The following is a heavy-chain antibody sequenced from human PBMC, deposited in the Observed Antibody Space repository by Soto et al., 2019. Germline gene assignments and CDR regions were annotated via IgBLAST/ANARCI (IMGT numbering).Heavy chain of an antibody. CDR3: ARLGRYYDSSGYDYYYYGMDV. V-gene: IGHV4-39*01. CDR1: GGSISSSSYY. Sequence: SETLSHTCTVSGGSISSSSYYCGRIRQPPGKGLEWIGSIYYSGSTYYNPSLKSRVTISVDTSKNQFSLKLSSVTAADTAVYYCARLGRYYDSSGYDYYYYGMDVWGQGTTVTVSS. D-gene: IGHD3-22*01. CDR2: IYYSGST. J-gene: IGHJ6*02.